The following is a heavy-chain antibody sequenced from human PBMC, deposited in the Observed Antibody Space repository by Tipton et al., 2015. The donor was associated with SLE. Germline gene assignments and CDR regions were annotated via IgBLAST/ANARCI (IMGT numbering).Heavy chain of an antibody. Sequence: LRLSCVVYGGSFSGNYWIWIRQPPGKGLEWIGEITHSGATNYNPSLKSRVTIAPDTSKNQFSLKLTSVTAADTAVYYCARLGYAFWSRYADSWGQGTLVTVSS. J-gene: IGHJ4*02. V-gene: IGHV4-34*01. CDR3: ARLGYAFWSRYADS. D-gene: IGHD3-3*01. CDR2: ITHSGAT. CDR1: GGSFSGNY.